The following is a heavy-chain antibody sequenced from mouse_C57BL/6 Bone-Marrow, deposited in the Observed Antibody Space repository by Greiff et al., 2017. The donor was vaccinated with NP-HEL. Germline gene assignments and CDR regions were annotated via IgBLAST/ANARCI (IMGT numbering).Heavy chain of an antibody. CDR1: GYTFTDYY. J-gene: IGHJ4*01. CDR2: INPNNGGT. Sequence: VQLQQSGPELVKPGASVKISCKASGYTFTDYYMNWVKQSHGKSLEWIGDINPNNGGTSYNQKFKGKATLTVDKSSSTAYMELRSLTSEDSAVYYCARGLITTVVAPYYAMDYWGQGTSVTVSS. V-gene: IGHV1-26*01. CDR3: ARGLITTVVAPYYAMDY. D-gene: IGHD1-1*01.